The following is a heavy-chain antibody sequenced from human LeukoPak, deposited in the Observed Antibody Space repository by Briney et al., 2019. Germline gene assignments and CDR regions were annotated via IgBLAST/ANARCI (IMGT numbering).Heavy chain of an antibody. CDR3: ARLTSMVRGVINYYYYYYMDV. Sequence: SATLSLTCTVSGGSIGSGTYYWIWIRQPAGKGLEWIGHIYTTGWSTNYNPSPKSRVTISVDTSKNQFSLKLSSVTAADTAVYYCARLTSMVRGVINYYYYYYMDVWGKGTTVTVSS. J-gene: IGHJ6*03. V-gene: IGHV4-61*09. CDR2: IYTTGWST. CDR1: GGSIGSGTYY. D-gene: IGHD3-10*01.